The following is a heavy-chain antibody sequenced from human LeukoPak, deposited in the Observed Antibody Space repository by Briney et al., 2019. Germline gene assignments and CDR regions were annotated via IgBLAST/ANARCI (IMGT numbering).Heavy chain of an antibody. CDR1: GFTFGDHA. CDR3: TRGPTGRWLYYGMDV. D-gene: IGHD5-24*01. CDR2: IRSKGYGGTT. J-gene: IGHJ6*02. Sequence: GGFLRLSCITSGFTFGDHAMSWVRQAPGKGLDWVGFIRSKGYGGTTEYAASVKGRFTISRDDSKSIAYLQMNSLKSEDTAVYYCTRGPTGRWLYYGMDVWGQGTTVIVSS. V-gene: IGHV3-49*04.